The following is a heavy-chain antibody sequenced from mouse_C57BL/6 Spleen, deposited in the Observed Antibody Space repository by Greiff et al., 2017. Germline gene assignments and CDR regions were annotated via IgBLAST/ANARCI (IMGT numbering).Heavy chain of an antibody. D-gene: IGHD2-3*01. CDR1: GFTFSSYG. J-gene: IGHJ4*01. CDR2: ISSGGSYT. V-gene: IGHV5-6*01. Sequence: EVLLVQSGGDLVKPGGSLKLSCAASGFTFSSYGMSWIRQTPDKRLGWVATISSGGSYTYYPDSVKGRFTISRDNAKNTLYLQMSSLKSEDTAMYYCAREEIYDGFYYAMDYWGQGTSVTVSS. CDR3: AREEIYDGFYYAMDY.